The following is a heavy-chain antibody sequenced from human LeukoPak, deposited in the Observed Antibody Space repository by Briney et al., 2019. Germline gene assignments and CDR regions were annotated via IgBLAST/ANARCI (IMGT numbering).Heavy chain of an antibody. V-gene: IGHV3-9*01. Sequence: GGSLRLSCAASGFTFDDYAMHWVRQAPGKGLEWVSGISWNSGSIGYADSVKGRFTISRDNAKNSLYLQMNSLRAEDTALYYCAKDSYGDYNEVGYLDYWAREPWSPSPQ. D-gene: IGHD4-17*01. CDR3: AKDSYGDYNEVGYLDY. CDR2: ISWNSGSI. J-gene: IGHJ4*02. CDR1: GFTFDDYA.